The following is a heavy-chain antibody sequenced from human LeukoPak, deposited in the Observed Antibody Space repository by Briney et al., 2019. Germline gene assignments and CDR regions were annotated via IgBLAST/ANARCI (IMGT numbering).Heavy chain of an antibody. V-gene: IGHV4-61*02. J-gene: IGHJ6*03. CDR3: ARDSRAYYYYYMDV. CDR2: IYTSGST. Sequence: SETLSLTCTVSGGSISSDSYYWSWIRQPPGRGLEWIGRIYTSGSTNYNPSLKSRVTISVDTSKNQFSLKLSSVTAADTAVYYCARDSRAYYYYYMDVWGKGTTVTVSS. CDR1: GGSISSDSYY.